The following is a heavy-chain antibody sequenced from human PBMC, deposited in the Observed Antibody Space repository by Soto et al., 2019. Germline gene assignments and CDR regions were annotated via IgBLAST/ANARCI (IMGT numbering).Heavy chain of an antibody. CDR1: GDSMSTYY. Sequence: SETLSLTCTVSGDSMSTYYWNWIRQSAETGLEWIGRISATGTTTYIPSLKSRITLSVDTSRNEFSLNLKFVTAADTAVYFCARDQSGGENFWGRGTPVTVSS. J-gene: IGHJ4*03. V-gene: IGHV4-4*07. D-gene: IGHD3-16*01. CDR2: ISATGTT. CDR3: ARDQSGGENF.